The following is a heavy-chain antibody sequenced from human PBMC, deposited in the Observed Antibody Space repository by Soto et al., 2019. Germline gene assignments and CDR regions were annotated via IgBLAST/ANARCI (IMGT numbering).Heavy chain of an antibody. D-gene: IGHD3-10*01. Sequence: GGSLRLSCAASGFTFSSYGMHWVRQAPGKGLEWVAVISYDGSNKYYADSVKGRFTISRDNSKNTLYLQMNSLRAEDTAVYYCAKDFSITMVRGFDYWGQGTLVTVSS. CDR3: AKDFSITMVRGFDY. J-gene: IGHJ4*02. V-gene: IGHV3-30*18. CDR2: ISYDGSNK. CDR1: GFTFSSYG.